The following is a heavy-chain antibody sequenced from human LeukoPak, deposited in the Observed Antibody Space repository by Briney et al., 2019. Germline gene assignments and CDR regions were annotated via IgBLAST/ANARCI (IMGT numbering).Heavy chain of an antibody. CDR1: GFTFSSYA. V-gene: IGHV3-30*04. Sequence: PGRSLRLSCAASGFTFSSYAMHWVRQAPGKGLEWVAVISYDGSNKYYADSVKGRFTISRDNAKNSLYLQMNSLRAEDTAVYYCARVEESASFDPWGQGTLVTVSS. D-gene: IGHD3-3*01. J-gene: IGHJ5*02. CDR2: ISYDGSNK. CDR3: ARVEESASFDP.